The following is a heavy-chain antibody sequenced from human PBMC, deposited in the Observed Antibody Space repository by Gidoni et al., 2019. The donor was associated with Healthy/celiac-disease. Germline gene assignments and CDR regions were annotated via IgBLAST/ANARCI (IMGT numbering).Heavy chain of an antibody. CDR3: ARTYCSSTSCYGLTYYYYGMDV. V-gene: IGHV5-51*01. D-gene: IGHD2-2*01. CDR2: IYPGDSDT. J-gene: IGHJ6*02. Sequence: EVQLVQSGAEVKKPGESLKISCKGSGYSFTSYWLGWVRQMPGKGLEWMGIIYPGDSDTRYSPSFQGQVTISADKSISTAYLQWSSLKASDTAMYYCARTYCSSTSCYGLTYYYYGMDVWGQGTTVTVSS. CDR1: GYSFTSYW.